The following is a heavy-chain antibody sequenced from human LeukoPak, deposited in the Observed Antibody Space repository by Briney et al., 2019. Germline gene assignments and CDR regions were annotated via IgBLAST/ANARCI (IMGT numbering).Heavy chain of an antibody. CDR2: IRYDGSNK. CDR1: GFTFSSYG. D-gene: IGHD3-10*01. J-gene: IGHJ3*02. Sequence: GGSLRLSCAASGFTFSSYGMHWVRQAPGKGLEWVAFIRYDGSNKYYADSVKGRFTISRDNSKNTLYLQMNSLRAEDTAVYYCAKVNDVLWFGEFGYGAFDIWGQGTMVTVSS. V-gene: IGHV3-30*02. CDR3: AKVNDVLWFGEFGYGAFDI.